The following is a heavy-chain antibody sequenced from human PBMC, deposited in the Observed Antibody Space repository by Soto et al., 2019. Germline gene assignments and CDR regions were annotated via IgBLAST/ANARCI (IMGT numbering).Heavy chain of an antibody. Sequence: GGSLRLSCAASGFTFSSYAMSWVRQAPGKGLEWVSAISGSGGSTYYADSVKGRFTISRDNSKNTLYLQMNSLRAEDTAVYYCAKALEWQPLNGADYWGQGTLVTVSS. CDR1: GFTFSSYA. CDR2: ISGSGGST. V-gene: IGHV3-23*01. J-gene: IGHJ4*02. D-gene: IGHD3-3*01. CDR3: AKALEWQPLNGADY.